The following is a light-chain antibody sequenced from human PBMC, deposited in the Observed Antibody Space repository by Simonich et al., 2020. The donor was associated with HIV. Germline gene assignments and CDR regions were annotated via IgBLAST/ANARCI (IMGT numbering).Light chain of an antibody. Sequence: DIVMTQSPDSLVVSLGERATINCKSSQSVLYSSNNKNYLAWYHQKPGQPPKLLIYWASTRESGVPDRFSASGSGTDFTLTISSLQAEDVAIYYCQQYYSTPPTFGQGTKVEIK. CDR2: WAS. V-gene: IGKV4-1*01. CDR3: QQYYSTPPT. J-gene: IGKJ1*01. CDR1: QSVLYSSNNKNY.